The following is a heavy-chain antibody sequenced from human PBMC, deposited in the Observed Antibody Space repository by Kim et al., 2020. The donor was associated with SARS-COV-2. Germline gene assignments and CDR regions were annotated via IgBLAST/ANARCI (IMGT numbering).Heavy chain of an antibody. D-gene: IGHD3-22*01. V-gene: IGHV4-31*02. CDR3: ARARGGTMIVVVIGAFDI. J-gene: IGHJ3*02. Sequence: KGRVTISVETSKNQFSLKLSSVTAADTAVYYCARARGGTMIVVVIGAFDIWGKGTRVTVSS.